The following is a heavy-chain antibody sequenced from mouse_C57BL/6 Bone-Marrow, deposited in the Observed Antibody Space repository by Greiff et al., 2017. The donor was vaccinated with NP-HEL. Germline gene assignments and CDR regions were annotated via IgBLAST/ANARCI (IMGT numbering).Heavy chain of an antibody. Sequence: VQLKESGPGLVKPSQSLSLTCSVTGYSITSGYYWNWIRQFPGNKLEWMGYISYDGSNNYNPSLKNRISITRDTSKNQFFLKLNSVTTEDTATYYCAREDWNFDYWGQGTTLTVSS. CDR3: AREDWNFDY. V-gene: IGHV3-6*01. J-gene: IGHJ2*01. D-gene: IGHD4-1*01. CDR1: GYSITSGYY. CDR2: ISYDGSN.